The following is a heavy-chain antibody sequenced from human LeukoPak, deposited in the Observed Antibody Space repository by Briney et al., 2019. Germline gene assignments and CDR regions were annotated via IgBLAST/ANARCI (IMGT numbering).Heavy chain of an antibody. Sequence: SETLSLTCTVSGGSISSYYWSWIRQPPGKGLEWIGYIYYGGSTYHNPSLNSRVTISMDTSTNQFSLTLRSVTAADTAVCYCARSSYSGTYAGGYWGQGSLVTVSS. CDR2: IYYGGST. CDR1: GGSISSYY. CDR3: ARSSYSGTYAGGY. D-gene: IGHD1-26*01. J-gene: IGHJ4*02. V-gene: IGHV4-59*01.